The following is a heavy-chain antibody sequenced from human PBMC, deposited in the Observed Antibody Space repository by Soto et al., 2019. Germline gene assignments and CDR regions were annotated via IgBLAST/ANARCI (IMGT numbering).Heavy chain of an antibody. CDR3: AKHQGVSVDYGIDY. D-gene: IGHD4-17*01. CDR1: GFTFSSSG. CDR2: LSGSGGNT. V-gene: IGHV3-23*01. Sequence: GSLRLSCAASGFTFSSSGMSWVRQAPGKGLEWVSALSGSGGNTYYADSVKGRFTISRDNSKNTLYLQMNSLRAEDTAVYYCAKHQGVSVDYGIDYWGQGTLVTVSS. J-gene: IGHJ4*02.